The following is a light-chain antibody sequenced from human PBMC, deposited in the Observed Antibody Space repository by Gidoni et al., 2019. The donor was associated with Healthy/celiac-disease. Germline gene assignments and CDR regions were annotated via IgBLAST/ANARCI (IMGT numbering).Light chain of an antibody. CDR1: QSVLYSSNNKNY. CDR3: QQYYSTPLT. J-gene: IGKJ4*01. V-gene: IGKV4-1*01. CDR2: WAS. Sequence: DIVITQSPASLAVSLGERATINCKSSQSVLYSSNNKNYLAWYQQKPGQPPKLLIYWASTRESGVPDRFSGSGSGTDFTLTISSLQAEDVAVYYCQQYYSTPLTFGGXTKVEIK.